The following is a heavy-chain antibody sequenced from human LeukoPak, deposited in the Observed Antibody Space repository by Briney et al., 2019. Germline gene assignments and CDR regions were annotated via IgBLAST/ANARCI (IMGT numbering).Heavy chain of an antibody. CDR1: GGSISSYY. D-gene: IGHD3-10*01. CDR3: ARHTTMVHFDY. Sequence: SETLSLTCTVSGGSISSYYWSWIRQPPEKGLEWIGYIYYSGSTNYNPSLESRVTISVDTSKNQLSLKLNSVTAADTAVYYCARHTTMVHFDYWGQGTLVTVSS. V-gene: IGHV4-59*01. CDR2: IYYSGST. J-gene: IGHJ4*02.